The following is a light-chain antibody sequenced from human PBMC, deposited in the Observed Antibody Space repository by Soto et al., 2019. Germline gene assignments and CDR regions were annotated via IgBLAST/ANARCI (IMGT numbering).Light chain of an antibody. CDR3: QQYNNWPPMYT. Sequence: EIVMTQSPATLSVSPGERATLSCRASQSVSSNLAWFQQKPGQAPRLPIYGASTRATCIPARFSGSGSGTEFALTISGLQSQAFAVYYCQQYNNWPPMYTFGQGTKVEIK. CDR2: GAS. CDR1: QSVSSN. J-gene: IGKJ2*01. V-gene: IGKV3D-15*01.